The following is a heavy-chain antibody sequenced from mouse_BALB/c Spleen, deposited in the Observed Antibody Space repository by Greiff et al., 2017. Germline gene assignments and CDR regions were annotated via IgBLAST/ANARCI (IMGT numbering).Heavy chain of an antibody. D-gene: IGHD2-3*01. CDR3: ARDGGWLPAWFAY. CDR2: IWAGGST. CDR1: GFSLTSYG. Sequence: QVQLKESGPGLVAPSQSLSITCTVSGFSLTSYGVHWVRQPPGKGLEWLGVIWAGGSTNYNSALMSRLSISKDNSKSQVFLKMNSLQTDDTAMYYCARDGGWLPAWFAYWGQGTLVTVSA. J-gene: IGHJ3*01. V-gene: IGHV2-9*02.